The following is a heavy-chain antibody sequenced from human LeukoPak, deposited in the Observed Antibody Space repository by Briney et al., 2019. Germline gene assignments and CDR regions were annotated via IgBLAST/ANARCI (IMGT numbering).Heavy chain of an antibody. Sequence: PSETPSLTCAVSGGSITPNNYWDLVRPPPRKGLGWGGEVNLQGGTNYNPSLLRRVAISVDTSANHVSLQMTSVTAADTAVYYCARHKHDESGYAFDYWGQGTLVTVSS. CDR1: GGSITPNNY. CDR3: ARHKHDESGYAFDY. D-gene: IGHD6-25*01. CDR2: VNLQGGT. V-gene: IGHV4-4*02. J-gene: IGHJ4*02.